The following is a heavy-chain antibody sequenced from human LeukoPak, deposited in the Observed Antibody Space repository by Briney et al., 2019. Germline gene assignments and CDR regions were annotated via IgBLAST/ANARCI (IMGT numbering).Heavy chain of an antibody. CDR3: ARGKTTVTTFFW. CDR1: GGSFSGYY. Sequence: PSETLSLTCAVYGGSFSGYYWSWIRQPPGKGLEWIGEINHSGSTNYNPSLKSRVTISVDTSKNQFSLKLSSVTAADTAVYYCARGKTTVTTFFWWGQGTLVTVSS. J-gene: IGHJ4*02. V-gene: IGHV4-34*01. D-gene: IGHD4-17*01. CDR2: INHSGST.